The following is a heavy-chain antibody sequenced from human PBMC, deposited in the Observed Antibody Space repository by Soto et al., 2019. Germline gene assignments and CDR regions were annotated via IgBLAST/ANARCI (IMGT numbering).Heavy chain of an antibody. CDR2: ISYDGSNK. D-gene: IGHD3-9*01. J-gene: IGHJ6*02. Sequence: VGSLRLSCAASGFTFSSYGMHWVRQAPGKGLEWVAVISYDGSNKYYADSVKGRFTISRDNSKNTLYLQMNSLRAEDTAVYYCANTYYDILTGYTHYYYYGMDVWGQGTTVTVSS. CDR1: GFTFSSYG. CDR3: ANTYYDILTGYTHYYYYGMDV. V-gene: IGHV3-30*18.